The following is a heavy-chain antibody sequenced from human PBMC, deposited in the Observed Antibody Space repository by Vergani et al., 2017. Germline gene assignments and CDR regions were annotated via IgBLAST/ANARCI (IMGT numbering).Heavy chain of an antibody. D-gene: IGHD6-13*01. Sequence: EVQLLESGGGLVQPGGSLRLSCAASGFTFSSYAMSWVRQAPGKGLEWVSAISGRGGNTYYTDSVKGRFTISRDNSEETLYLQMNSLRAEDTALYYCARAYSRNWSPLDYWGQGTLVTISS. J-gene: IGHJ4*02. CDR1: GFTFSSYA. CDR3: ARAYSRNWSPLDY. V-gene: IGHV3-23*01. CDR2: ISGRGGNT.